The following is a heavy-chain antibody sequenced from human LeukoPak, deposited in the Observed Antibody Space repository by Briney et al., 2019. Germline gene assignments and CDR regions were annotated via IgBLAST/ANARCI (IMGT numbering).Heavy chain of an antibody. J-gene: IGHJ4*02. CDR1: GFTFSSYW. CDR3: ARDVWTGVAVSDY. D-gene: IGHD6-19*01. CDR2: IKEDGSIQ. Sequence: PGGSLRLSCVASGFTFSSYWMTWVRQAPGKGLEWLANIKEDGSIQYYLDSVRGRLTISRDNAKTSVYLQLNSPRADDTAVYYCARDVWTGVAVSDYWGQGTLVTVSS. V-gene: IGHV3-7*03.